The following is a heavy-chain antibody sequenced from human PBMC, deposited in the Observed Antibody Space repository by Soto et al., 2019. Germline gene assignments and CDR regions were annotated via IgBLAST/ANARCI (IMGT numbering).Heavy chain of an antibody. CDR2: ISGSGGST. V-gene: IGHV3-23*01. CDR3: AKDQKDIVVVPADLHFAY. D-gene: IGHD2-2*01. Sequence: PGGSLRLSCAASGFTFSSYAMSWVRQAPGKGLEWVSAISGSGGSTYYADSVKGRFTISRDNSKNTLYLQMNSLRAEDTAVYYCAKDQKDIVVVPADLHFAYWGQGTLVTVSS. CDR1: GFTFSSYA. J-gene: IGHJ4*02.